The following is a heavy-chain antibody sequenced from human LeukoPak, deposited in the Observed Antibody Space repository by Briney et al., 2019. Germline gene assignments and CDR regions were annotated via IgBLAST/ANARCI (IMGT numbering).Heavy chain of an antibody. Sequence: GGSLRLSCAASGFTFTSYAMSWVRQAPGKGLEWVSSISGSGGGTFYADSVKGRFTISRDNSKNTLYLQMNSLRAEDTAVYYCARENDYSNYDTLYYMDVWGKGTTVTVSS. J-gene: IGHJ6*03. V-gene: IGHV3-23*01. D-gene: IGHD4-11*01. CDR3: ARENDYSNYDTLYYMDV. CDR1: GFTFTSYA. CDR2: ISGSGGGT.